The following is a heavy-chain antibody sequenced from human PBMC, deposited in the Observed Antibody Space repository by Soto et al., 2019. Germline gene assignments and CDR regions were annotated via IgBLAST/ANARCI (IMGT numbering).Heavy chain of an antibody. D-gene: IGHD3-22*01. CDR2: IYYSGST. V-gene: IGHV4-39*01. Sequence: SETLSLTCTFSGVSIRSSSYYWGWIRQPPGKGLEWSGSIYYSGSTDYNPSLKGRVTISVDTSKNQFSLKLSSVTAADTAVYYCARDYDSSGDYWGQGTLVTVSS. CDR3: ARDYDSSGDY. J-gene: IGHJ4*02. CDR1: GVSIRSSSYY.